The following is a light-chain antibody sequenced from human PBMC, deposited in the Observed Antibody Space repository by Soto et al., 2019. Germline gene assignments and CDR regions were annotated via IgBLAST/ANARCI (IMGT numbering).Light chain of an antibody. V-gene: IGKV3-20*01. CDR2: GAS. CDR3: QQYGSSPPIT. Sequence: EIVMTQSPATLSLSRGERATLSCRASQSVSSSYLAWYQQKPGQAPRLLIYGASSRATGIPDRFSGSGSGTDFTLTISRLEPEDFAVYYCQQYGSSPPITFGQGTRLEIK. J-gene: IGKJ5*01. CDR1: QSVSSSY.